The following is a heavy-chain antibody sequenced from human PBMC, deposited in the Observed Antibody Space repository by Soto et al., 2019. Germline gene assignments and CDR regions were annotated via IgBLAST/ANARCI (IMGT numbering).Heavy chain of an antibody. Sequence: SETLSLTCAVYGGSFGGYYWSWIRQPPGKGLEWIGEINHSGSTNYNPSLKIRVTISVDTSKNQFSLKLSSVTAADTAVYYCARMARVVTGDYFYYWGQGTLVTVSS. J-gene: IGHJ4*02. CDR3: ARMARVVTGDYFYY. V-gene: IGHV4-34*01. CDR2: INHSGST. CDR1: GGSFGGYY. D-gene: IGHD7-27*01.